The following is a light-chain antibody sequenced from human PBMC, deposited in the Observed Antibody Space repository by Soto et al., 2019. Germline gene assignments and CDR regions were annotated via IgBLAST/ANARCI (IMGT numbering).Light chain of an antibody. CDR2: SNN. CDR3: AAWDDSLEVV. Sequence: SVLTLPPSASGTTGQRVTISCSGSSSNIGSSTVNWYQQLPGTAPKLLIYSNNQRPSGDPDRFSGSKSGTSASLAISGLQSEDEADYYCAAWDDSLEVVFGGGTKVTVL. V-gene: IGLV1-44*01. J-gene: IGLJ2*01. CDR1: SSNIGSST.